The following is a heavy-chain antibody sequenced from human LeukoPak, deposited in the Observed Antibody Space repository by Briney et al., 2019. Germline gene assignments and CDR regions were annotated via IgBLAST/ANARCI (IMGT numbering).Heavy chain of an antibody. CDR3: ARQRDWGFGSYFDY. V-gene: IGHV3-48*01. J-gene: IGHJ4*02. Sequence: PGGSLRLSCAASGFTFSSYSMNWVRQAPGKGLEWVSYISSSSSTIYYADSVKGRFTISRDNAKNSLYLQMNSLRAEDTAVYYCARQRDWGFGSYFDYWGQGTLVTVSS. CDR1: GFTFSSYS. D-gene: IGHD7-27*01. CDR2: ISSSSSTI.